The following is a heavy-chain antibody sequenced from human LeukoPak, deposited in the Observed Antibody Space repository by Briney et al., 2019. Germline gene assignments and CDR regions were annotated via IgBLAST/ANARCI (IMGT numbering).Heavy chain of an antibody. CDR3: ARERAVAGLLVTQKTYYYGMDV. CDR1: GFTFSSYS. J-gene: IGHJ6*02. V-gene: IGHV3-21*01. CDR2: ISSSSSYI. D-gene: IGHD6-19*01. Sequence: GGSLRLSCAASGFTFSSYSMNWVRQAPGKGLEWVSSISSSSSYIYYADSVKGRFTISRDNAKNSLYLQMNSLRAEDTAVHYCARERAVAGLLVTQKTYYYGMDVWGQGTTVTVSS.